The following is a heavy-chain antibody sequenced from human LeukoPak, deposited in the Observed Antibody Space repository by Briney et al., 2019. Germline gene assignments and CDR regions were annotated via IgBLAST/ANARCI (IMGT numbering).Heavy chain of an antibody. CDR2: INPSGGST. V-gene: IGHV1-46*03. D-gene: IGHD2-15*01. J-gene: IGHJ4*02. CDR3: ALGYCSGDSCH. Sequence: ASVTVSCKASGYTFTNYYIHWVRQAPGQGLEWMGIINPSGGSTSYAQKFQGRVTMTRDTSTSTVYMEVSSLRSEDTAVYYCALGYCSGDSCHWGQGTLVTVSS. CDR1: GYTFTNYY.